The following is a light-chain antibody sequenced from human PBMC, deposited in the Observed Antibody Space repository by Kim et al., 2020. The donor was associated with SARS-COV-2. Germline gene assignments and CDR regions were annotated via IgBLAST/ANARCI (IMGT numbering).Light chain of an antibody. CDR2: AAS. CDR3: QQLHSYPLT. V-gene: IGKV1-9*01. CDR1: QDSTNN. Sequence: QLTQSPSSLPASVGDRVTITCRASQDSTNNLAWYQQKPGKAPNLLIYAASALHSGVPSRFSGSGFGTEFSLTISSLQPEDSATYYCQQLHSYPLTFGQGTRLEIK. J-gene: IGKJ5*01.